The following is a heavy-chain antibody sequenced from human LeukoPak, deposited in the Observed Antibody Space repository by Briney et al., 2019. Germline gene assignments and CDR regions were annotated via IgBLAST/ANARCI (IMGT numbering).Heavy chain of an antibody. CDR2: INHSGST. CDR1: GGSFSGYY. D-gene: IGHD3-22*01. V-gene: IGHV4-34*01. CDR3: ARDLGTYYYDSSGYYYSLYFDY. J-gene: IGHJ4*02. Sequence: PSETLSLTCAVYGGSFSGYYWSWIRQPPGKGLEWIGEINHSGSTNYNPSLKSRVTISVDTSKNQFSLKLSSVTAADTAVYYCARDLGTYYYDSSGYYYSLYFDYWGQGTLVTVSS.